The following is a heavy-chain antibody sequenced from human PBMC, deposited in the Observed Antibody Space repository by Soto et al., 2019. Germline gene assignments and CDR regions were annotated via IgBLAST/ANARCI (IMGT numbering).Heavy chain of an antibody. Sequence: PGGSLRLSFAACGFTFDVYAMHWVRQAPGKGLEWVSGISWNSGSIGYADSVKGRFTISRDDSENTLYLEMNSLKTEDTAVYYCTADRAEMPTITIAYWGQGSLVTVSS. CDR3: TADRAEMPTITIAY. CDR2: ISWNSGSI. D-gene: IGHD3-3*01. V-gene: IGHV3-9*01. CDR1: GFTFDVYA. J-gene: IGHJ4*02.